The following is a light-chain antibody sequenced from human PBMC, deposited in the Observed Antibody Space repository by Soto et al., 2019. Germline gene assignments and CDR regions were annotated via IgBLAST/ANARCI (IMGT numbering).Light chain of an antibody. CDR1: SSNIGNNY. CDR3: GTWDSSLSAHYV. CDR2: DNN. V-gene: IGLV1-51*01. Sequence: VLTQPPPVSAAPGQKGTISCSGSSSNIGNNYVSWYQQLPGTAPKLLIYDNNKRPSGIPDRFSGSKSGTSATLGITGLQTGDEADYYCGTWDSSLSAHYVFGTGTKVTVL. J-gene: IGLJ1*01.